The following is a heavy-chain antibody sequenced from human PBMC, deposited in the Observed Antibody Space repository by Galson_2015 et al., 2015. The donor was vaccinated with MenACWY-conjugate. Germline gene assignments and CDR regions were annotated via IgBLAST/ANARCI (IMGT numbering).Heavy chain of an antibody. CDR1: GFTFSTYV. D-gene: IGHD4-17*01. Sequence: SLRLSCAASGFTFSTYVMSWVRQAPGKGLEWVSSISGSGRTTYYADSVKGRFTISRDNSKNTLYLQMNSLRAEDTAVYYCAKQPSTVTTESSWHWYFDLWGRGTLVTVSS. CDR2: ISGSGRTT. CDR3: AKQPSTVTTESSWHWYFDL. V-gene: IGHV3-23*01. J-gene: IGHJ2*01.